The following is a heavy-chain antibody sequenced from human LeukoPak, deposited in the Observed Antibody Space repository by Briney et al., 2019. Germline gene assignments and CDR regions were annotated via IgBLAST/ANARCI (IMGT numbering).Heavy chain of an antibody. J-gene: IGHJ6*03. V-gene: IGHV4-61*02. Sequence: SETLSLTCTVSGGSLSSGSYYWSWIRQPAGKGLEWIGRIYTSGSTNYNPSLKSRVTISVDTSKNQFSLKLSSVTAADTAVYYCARVRRWLPNRPNYYMDVWGKGTTVTVSS. CDR1: GGSLSSGSYY. CDR3: ARVRRWLPNRPNYYMDV. CDR2: IYTSGST. D-gene: IGHD5-24*01.